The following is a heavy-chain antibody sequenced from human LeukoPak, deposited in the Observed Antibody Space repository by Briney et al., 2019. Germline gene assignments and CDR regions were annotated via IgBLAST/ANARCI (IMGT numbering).Heavy chain of an antibody. Sequence: GGSLRLSCAASGFTFSSYAMHWVRQTPGKGLEWVAFIRYDGSNKYYADSVKGRFTISRDNSRTTLYLQMDSLRAEDTALYYCAKGQTGDYWGQGTLVTVSS. V-gene: IGHV3-30*02. D-gene: IGHD7-27*01. J-gene: IGHJ4*02. CDR3: AKGQTGDY. CDR1: GFTFSSYA. CDR2: IRYDGSNK.